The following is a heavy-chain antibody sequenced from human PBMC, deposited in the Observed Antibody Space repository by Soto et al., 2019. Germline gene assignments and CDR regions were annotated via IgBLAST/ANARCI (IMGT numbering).Heavy chain of an antibody. CDR2: IIPILGIA. CDR3: ARGREQWLAYDAFDI. J-gene: IGHJ3*02. Sequence: ASVKVSCKASGGTFSSYTISWVRQAPGQGLEWMGRIIPILGIANYAQKFQGRVTITADKSTSTAYMELSSLRSEDTAVYYCARGREQWLAYDAFDIWGQGTMVTVPS. V-gene: IGHV1-69*02. D-gene: IGHD6-19*01. CDR1: GGTFSSYT.